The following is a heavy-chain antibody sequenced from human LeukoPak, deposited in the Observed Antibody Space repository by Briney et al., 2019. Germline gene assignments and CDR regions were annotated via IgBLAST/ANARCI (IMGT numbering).Heavy chain of an antibody. V-gene: IGHV3-23*01. CDR3: AKSRYGSTLGY. Sequence: GGSLRLACAASGFTFSSYAISWVRQPPGKGLEWVSAISGSGGSTYYADSVKGRFTISRDNSKNTLYLQMNSLRAEDTAVYYCAKSRYGSTLGYWGQGTLVTVSS. CDR1: GFTFSSYA. J-gene: IGHJ4*02. D-gene: IGHD3-10*01. CDR2: ISGSGGST.